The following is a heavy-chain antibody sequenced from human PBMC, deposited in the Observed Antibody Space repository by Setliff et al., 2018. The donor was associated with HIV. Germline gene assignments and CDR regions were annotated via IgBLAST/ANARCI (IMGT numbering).Heavy chain of an antibody. J-gene: IGHJ4*02. Sequence: PSETLSLTCTVSGGSISSSTYYWGWIRQPPGKGLEWIGTLYYSGSTSYYNPSLKSRVTISVDASKNQFSLKLTPVTAADTAVYYCATHFVPAIRANDFWGQGTLVTVSS. D-gene: IGHD3-9*01. CDR2: LYYSGSTS. V-gene: IGHV4-39*01. CDR3: ATHFVPAIRANDF. CDR1: GGSISSSTYY.